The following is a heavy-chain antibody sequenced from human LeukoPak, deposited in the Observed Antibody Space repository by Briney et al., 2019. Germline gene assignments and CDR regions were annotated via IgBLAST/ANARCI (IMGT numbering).Heavy chain of an antibody. CDR1: GFTFSSYA. CDR3: AKKKGIQLWTHFDY. CDR2: ISGSGGST. J-gene: IGHJ4*02. V-gene: IGHV3-23*01. D-gene: IGHD5-18*01. Sequence: PGGSLRLSCAASGFTFSSYAMSWVRQAPGKGLEWVSAISGSGGSTYYADSVKGRFNISRDNSKNTLYLQMNSLRAEDTAVYYCAKKKGIQLWTHFDYWGQGTLVTVSS.